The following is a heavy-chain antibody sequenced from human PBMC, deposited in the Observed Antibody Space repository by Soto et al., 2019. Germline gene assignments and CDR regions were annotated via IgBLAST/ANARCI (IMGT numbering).Heavy chain of an antibody. J-gene: IGHJ6*02. V-gene: IGHV3-23*01. D-gene: IGHD3-3*01. CDR2: ISGSGGST. CDR3: AKDGRRLLRFLEWPYYYYGMDV. Sequence: LRLSCAASGFTFSSYAMSWVRQAPGKGLEWVSAISGSGGSTYYADSVKGRFTISRDNSKNTLYLQMNSLRAEDTAVYYCAKDGRRLLRFLEWPYYYYGMDVWGQGTTVTVSS. CDR1: GFTFSSYA.